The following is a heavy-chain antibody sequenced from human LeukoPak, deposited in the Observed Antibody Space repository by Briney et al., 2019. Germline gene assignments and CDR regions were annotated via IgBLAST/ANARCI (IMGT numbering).Heavy chain of an antibody. Sequence: GGSLRLSCAASGFTFSSYAMSWVRQAPGKGLEWVSGISGSGGSTYYADSVKGRFTISRDNSKNTLYLQMNSLRAEDTAVYYCARPSLNTGSYFDYWGQGILVSVSS. V-gene: IGHV3-23*01. CDR3: ARPSLNTGSYFDY. J-gene: IGHJ4*02. CDR1: GFTFSSYA. CDR2: ISGSGGST. D-gene: IGHD1-26*01.